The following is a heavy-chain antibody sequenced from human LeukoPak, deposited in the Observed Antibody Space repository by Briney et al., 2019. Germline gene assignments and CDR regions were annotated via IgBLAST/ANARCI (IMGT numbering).Heavy chain of an antibody. V-gene: IGHV5-51*01. CDR2: MYREDSDT. CDR1: GYSFSSYW. CDR3: ARRGAGHDAFDI. J-gene: IGHJ3*02. D-gene: IGHD4/OR15-4a*01. Sequence: GESLKISCKGSGYSFSSYWIAWVRQMPGKGLEWMGIMYREDSDTRYSPSFQGQVTISADRSISTAYLQWSSLKASDTAIYYCARRGAGHDAFDIWGQGTMVTVSS.